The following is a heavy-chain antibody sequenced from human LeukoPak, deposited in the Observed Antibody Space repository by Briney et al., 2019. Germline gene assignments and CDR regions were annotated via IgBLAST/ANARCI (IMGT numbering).Heavy chain of an antibody. J-gene: IGHJ6*04. CDR3: ARVRGDILTGYLNYYYGMDV. V-gene: IGHV3-30*04. CDR2: ISYDGSNK. D-gene: IGHD3-9*01. Sequence: GRSLRLSCAASGFTFSSYAMHWVRQAPGKGLEWVAVISYDGSNKYYADSVKGRFTISRDNSKNTLYLQMNSLRAEDTAVCYCARVRGDILTGYLNYYYGMDVWGKGTTVTVSS. CDR1: GFTFSSYA.